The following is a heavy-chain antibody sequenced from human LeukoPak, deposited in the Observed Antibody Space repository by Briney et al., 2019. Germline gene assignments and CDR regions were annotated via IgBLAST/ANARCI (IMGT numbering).Heavy chain of an antibody. CDR2: IWYDGSNK. J-gene: IGHJ4*02. CDR3: ARSYYYGSGSYFD. Sequence: PGGSLRLSCAASGFTFSSYGMHWVRQAPGKGLEWVAVIWYDGSNKYYADSAKGRLTISRDNSKNTLYLQMNSLRPEDTAVYYCARSYYYGSGSYFDWGQGTLVTVSS. V-gene: IGHV3-30*19. D-gene: IGHD3-10*01. CDR1: GFTFSSYG.